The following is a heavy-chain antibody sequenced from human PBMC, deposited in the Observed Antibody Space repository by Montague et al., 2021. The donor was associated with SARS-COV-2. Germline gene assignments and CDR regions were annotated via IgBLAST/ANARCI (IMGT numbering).Heavy chain of an antibody. Sequence: SLRLSCAASGFAFSTYAMSRVRQAPGKGLEWVSSISKSGESTFYADSVKGRFTISRDNSKNTLYLQVNSLRAEDTAVYYCAKRHSGAGNWGQGTLVTVSS. CDR1: GFAFSTYA. CDR2: ISKSGEST. CDR3: AKRHSGAGN. J-gene: IGHJ4*02. V-gene: IGHV3-23*01. D-gene: IGHD1-26*01.